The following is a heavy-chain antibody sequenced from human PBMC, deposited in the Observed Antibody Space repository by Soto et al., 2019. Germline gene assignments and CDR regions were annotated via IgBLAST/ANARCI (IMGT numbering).Heavy chain of an antibody. D-gene: IGHD6-13*01. CDR3: ARGSSPVDFDY. J-gene: IGHJ4*02. CDR2: INAYNGNT. V-gene: IGHV1-18*01. Sequence: QVQLVQSGAEVKKPGASVKVSCKASGYTFSNYGISWVRQAPGQGLEWMEWINAYNGNTNFAQKFQDRLTMTTDTSMSTGYLELRSLTSDDTALYYCARGSSPVDFDYWGQGTLVTVSS. CDR1: GYTFSNYG.